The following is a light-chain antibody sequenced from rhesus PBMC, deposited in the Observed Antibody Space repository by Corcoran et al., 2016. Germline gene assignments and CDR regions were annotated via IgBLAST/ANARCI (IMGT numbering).Light chain of an antibody. J-gene: IGLJ6*01. Sequence: QAALTQPRSVSGSPGQSVTISCPGTSRDIGAYDYVSWYQQHPGTAPKLMISGVSERPSGVSDRFYGSKSGTTASLTISGLQAEDESDSYCSSYAGSDTFVFGGGTQLTVL. CDR2: GVS. CDR1: SRDIGAYDY. V-gene: IGLV2-32*02. CDR3: SSYAGSDTFV.